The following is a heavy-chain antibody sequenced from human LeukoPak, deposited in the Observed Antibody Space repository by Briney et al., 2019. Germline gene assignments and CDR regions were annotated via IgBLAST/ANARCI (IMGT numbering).Heavy chain of an antibody. Sequence: GGSLRLSCAASGFTFSSYNMNWVRQAPGKGLEWVSCISDSSNYIYYADSVKGRFTISRDNAKNSLYLQMDSLRADDTAVYYCARDLGYYRADYWGRGTLLTVSS. CDR3: ARDLGYYRADY. V-gene: IGHV3-21*01. D-gene: IGHD1-26*01. J-gene: IGHJ4*02. CDR1: GFTFSSYN. CDR2: ISDSSNYI.